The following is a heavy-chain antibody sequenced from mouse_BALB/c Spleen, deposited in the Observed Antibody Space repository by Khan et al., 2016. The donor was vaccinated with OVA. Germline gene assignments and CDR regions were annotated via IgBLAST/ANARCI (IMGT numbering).Heavy chain of an antibody. CDR1: GYTFTNYD. V-gene: IGHV1-85*01. CDR2: IFPGDDST. Sequence: QVQLQQSGTELVKPGASVKLSCKAYGYTFTNYDINWVRQRPEQGLEWIGWIFPGDDSTKYNEKFKDKATLTTDKSSSTAYMQLSRLTSEDSAVYFCARRRCSMDYWGQGTSVTVSS. CDR3: ARRRCSMDY. J-gene: IGHJ4*01.